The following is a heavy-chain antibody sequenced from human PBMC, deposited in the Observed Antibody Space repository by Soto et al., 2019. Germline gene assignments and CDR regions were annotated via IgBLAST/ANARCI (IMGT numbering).Heavy chain of an antibody. J-gene: IGHJ4*02. D-gene: IGHD3-16*02. CDR2: ISSSSSYI. CDR1: GFTFSSYS. V-gene: IGHV3-21*01. Sequence: EVQLVESGGGLVKPGGSLRLSCAASGFTFSSYSMNWVRQAPGKRLEWVSSISSSSSYIYYADSVKGRFTISRDNAKNSLYLQMNSLRAEDTAVYYCARDLMITFGGVIGTDYWGQGTLVTVSS. CDR3: ARDLMITFGGVIGTDY.